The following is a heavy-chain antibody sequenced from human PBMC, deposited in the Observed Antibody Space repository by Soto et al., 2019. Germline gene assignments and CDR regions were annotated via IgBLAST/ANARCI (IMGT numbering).Heavy chain of an antibody. D-gene: IGHD5-18*01. Sequence: EVQLVESGGGLIQPGGSLRLSCAASGLTVSSNYRTWVRQAPGKGLEWVSIIYRGGGTYYADSVKGRFIISRDDSENTVYLQMNSLRAGDTAVYYCARRDDSETFDIWGQGTMVTVSS. J-gene: IGHJ3*02. V-gene: IGHV3-53*01. CDR2: IYRGGGT. CDR3: ARRDDSETFDI. CDR1: GLTVSSNY.